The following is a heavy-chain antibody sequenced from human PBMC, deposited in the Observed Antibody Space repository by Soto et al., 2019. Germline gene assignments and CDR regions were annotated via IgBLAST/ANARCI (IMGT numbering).Heavy chain of an antibody. V-gene: IGHV4-4*07. J-gene: IGHJ6*02. CDR2: IYTSGST. D-gene: IGHD6-6*01. CDR1: GGSISSYY. Sequence: SETLSLTCTVSGGSISSYYWSWIRQPAGKGLEWIGRIYTSGSTNYNPSLKSRVTMSVDTSKNQFSLKLSSVTAADTAVYYCARDSSSPQGYYYYYYGMDVWGQGTPVTVS. CDR3: ARDSSSPQGYYYYYYGMDV.